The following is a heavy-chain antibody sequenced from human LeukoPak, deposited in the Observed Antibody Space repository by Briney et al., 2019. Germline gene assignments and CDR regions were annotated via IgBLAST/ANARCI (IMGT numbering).Heavy chain of an antibody. CDR3: AKDVVRGVMWYFDY. Sequence: GGSLRLSCAASGFTFSSYAMSWVRQAPGKGLEWVSAISGSGGSTYYADSVKGRFTITRDNSKNTLYLQMNSLRAEDTAVYYCAKDVVRGVMWYFDYWGQGTLVTVSS. CDR2: ISGSGGST. J-gene: IGHJ4*02. D-gene: IGHD3-10*01. CDR1: GFTFSSYA. V-gene: IGHV3-23*01.